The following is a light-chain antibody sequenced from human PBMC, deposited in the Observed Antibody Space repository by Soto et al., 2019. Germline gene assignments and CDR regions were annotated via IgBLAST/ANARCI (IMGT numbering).Light chain of an antibody. CDR1: QDISNY. CDR3: QQYDNPLFT. V-gene: IGKV1-33*01. Sequence: DIPMTQSPSSLSASVGDRVTITCQASQDISNYLNWYQQKPGKAPKLLIYDASNLETGVPSRFRGSGSGTDFTFTISSLQPEDIATYYCQQYDNPLFTFGPGTKVDIK. J-gene: IGKJ3*01. CDR2: DAS.